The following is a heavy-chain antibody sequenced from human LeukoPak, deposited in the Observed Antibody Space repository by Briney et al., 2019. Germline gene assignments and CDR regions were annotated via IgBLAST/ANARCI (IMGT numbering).Heavy chain of an antibody. Sequence: GESLRISCKGSGYPFSSYWIGWVRQMPGKGLEWMGIIYPGDSDTRYSPSLQGQVTISVDTSIGTASLQWSSLKASDTAIYYCARQNDFRLDYWGQGTLVTVSS. J-gene: IGHJ4*02. V-gene: IGHV5-51*01. D-gene: IGHD3-3*01. CDR3: ARQNDFRLDY. CDR2: IYPGDSDT. CDR1: GYPFSSYW.